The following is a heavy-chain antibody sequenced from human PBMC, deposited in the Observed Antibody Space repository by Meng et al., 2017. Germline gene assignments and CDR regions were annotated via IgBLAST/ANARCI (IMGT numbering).Heavy chain of an antibody. Sequence: GESLKISRAASGITVSSNYMSWVRPAPGKGLEWVSVIYSGGSTYYADAVKGRFTISRDNSKNTLYLQMNSLRDEDTAVYYCARVRGDKTEEYYFDSWGQGTLVTVSS. CDR1: GITVSSNY. V-gene: IGHV3-66*02. CDR2: IYSGGST. J-gene: IGHJ4*02. CDR3: ARVRGDKTEEYYFDS. D-gene: IGHD4-23*01.